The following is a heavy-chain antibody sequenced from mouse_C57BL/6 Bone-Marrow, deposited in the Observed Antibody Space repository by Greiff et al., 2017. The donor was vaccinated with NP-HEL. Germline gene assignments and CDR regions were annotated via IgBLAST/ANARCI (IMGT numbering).Heavy chain of an antibody. Sequence: QVQLQQSGAELARPGASVKLSCKASGYTFTSYGISWVKQRTGQGLEWIGEIYPRSGNTYYNAKFKGKATLTADKSSSTAYMELRSLTSEDSAVYFCARYNYGDAYWGQGTLVTVSA. CDR3: ARYNYGDAY. CDR2: IYPRSGNT. CDR1: GYTFTSYG. D-gene: IGHD2-13*01. J-gene: IGHJ3*01. V-gene: IGHV1-81*01.